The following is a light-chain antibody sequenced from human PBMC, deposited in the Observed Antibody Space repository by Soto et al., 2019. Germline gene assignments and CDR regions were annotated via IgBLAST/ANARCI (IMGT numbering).Light chain of an antibody. CDR1: SSDVGGYNY. CDR3: GSYAGSYTYV. V-gene: IGLV2-11*01. CDR2: DVS. Sequence: QSVLTQPRSVSGSPGQSVTISCTGTSSDVGGYNYVSWYQQHPGKTPKLMIYDVSKRPSGVPDRFSGSKSGNTASLTISGLQAEDEADYYCGSYAGSYTYVFGTGTKVPVL. J-gene: IGLJ1*01.